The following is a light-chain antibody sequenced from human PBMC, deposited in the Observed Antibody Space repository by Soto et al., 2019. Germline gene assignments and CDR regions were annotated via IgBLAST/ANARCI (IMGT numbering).Light chain of an antibody. CDR3: QSYDSSLSGPYV. J-gene: IGLJ1*01. CDR2: GNS. CDR1: NSNNGSGYD. Sequence: QSVLTQPPSVSGAPGQRVTISCTGSNSNNGSGYDVHWYQQLPGTAPKLLIYGNSNRPSGVPDRFSGSKSGTSASLAITGLQAEDEADYYCQSYDSSLSGPYVFGTGTKVTVL. V-gene: IGLV1-40*01.